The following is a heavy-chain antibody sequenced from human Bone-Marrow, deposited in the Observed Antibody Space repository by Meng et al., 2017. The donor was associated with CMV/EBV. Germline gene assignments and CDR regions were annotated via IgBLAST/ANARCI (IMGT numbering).Heavy chain of an antibody. CDR3: ARGGDSSGFRNIAFHI. CDR2: INPNSGGT. J-gene: IGHJ3*02. D-gene: IGHD3-22*01. V-gene: IGHV1-2*02. Sequence: ASVKVSCKASGYTFTSYDINWVRQAPGQGLEWMGWINPNSGGTNSAQKFQASVTMTRDTSISTAYMELSRLRSDDTAVYYCARGGDSSGFRNIAFHIWGQGTMVTV. CDR1: GYTFTSYD.